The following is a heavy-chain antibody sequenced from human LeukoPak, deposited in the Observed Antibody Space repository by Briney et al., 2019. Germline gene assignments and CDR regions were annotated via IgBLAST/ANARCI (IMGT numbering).Heavy chain of an antibody. CDR2: ISSSGSTI. V-gene: IGHV3-48*03. CDR3: ARVAVCGGDCYLIDY. CDR1: GFTFSSYE. Sequence: GGSLRLSCAASGFTFSSYEMNWVRQAPGKGLEWGSYISSSGSTIYYADSVKGRFTISRDNAKNSLYLQMNSLRAEDTAVYYCARVAVCGGDCYLIDYWGQGALVTVSS. J-gene: IGHJ4*02. D-gene: IGHD2-21*02.